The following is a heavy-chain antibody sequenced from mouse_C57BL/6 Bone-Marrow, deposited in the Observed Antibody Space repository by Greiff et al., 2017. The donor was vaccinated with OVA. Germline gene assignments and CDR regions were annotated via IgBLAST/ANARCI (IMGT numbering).Heavy chain of an antibody. CDR1: GFTFSDYG. Sequence: EVKLMESGGGLVQPGGSLKLSCAASGFTFSDYGMAWVRQAPRKGPEWVAFISNLAYSIYYADTVTGRFTISRENAKNTMYLEMSRLRSEDTAMDYCARGGNDAPFDYGGRGTTITVSA. CDR2: ISNLAYSI. CDR3: ARGGNDAPFDY. J-gene: IGHJ2*01. V-gene: IGHV5-15*01.